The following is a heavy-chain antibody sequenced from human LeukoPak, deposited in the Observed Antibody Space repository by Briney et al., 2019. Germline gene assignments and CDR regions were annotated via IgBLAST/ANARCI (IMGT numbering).Heavy chain of an antibody. V-gene: IGHV4-34*01. D-gene: IGHD3-22*01. CDR3: VTYYYGSSAPKRNY. J-gene: IGHJ4*02. Sequence: SETLPLTCAVYGGSFSDYFWSWIRQPPGKGLEWIGEISHSGSTTYNPSLRSRVTISGDTSKKQFSLKLSSVTAADTAVYYCVTYYYGSSAPKRNYWGQGILVTVSS. CDR1: GGSFSDYF. CDR2: ISHSGST.